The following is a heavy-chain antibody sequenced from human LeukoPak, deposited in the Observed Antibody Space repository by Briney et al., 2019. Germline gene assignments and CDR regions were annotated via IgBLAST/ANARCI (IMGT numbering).Heavy chain of an antibody. D-gene: IGHD6-6*01. CDR2: INSGSSYT. V-gene: IGHV3-21*01. CDR3: ARDLLIVQEYSSSSLDY. CDR1: GFTFSSYS. J-gene: IGHJ4*02. Sequence: GGSLRLSCAASGFTFSSYSMNWVRQTPGKGLEWVSSINSGSSYTYYADSVKGRFTISRDNAKNSLYLQMSSLRAEDTAVYYCARDLLIVQEYSSSSLDYWGQGTLVTVSS.